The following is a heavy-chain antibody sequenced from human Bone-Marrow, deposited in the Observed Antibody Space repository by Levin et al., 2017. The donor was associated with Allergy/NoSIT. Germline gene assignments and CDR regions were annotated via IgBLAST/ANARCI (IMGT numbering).Heavy chain of an antibody. CDR1: GFTFRSYT. Sequence: TGGSLRLSCAASGFTFRSYTMTWVRQAPGRGLEWVSTLRYSGDTTHYADSVKGRFSISRDGSKDTLFLQMNSLRPEDTAVYYCAKGLSSGSPYRAFEMWGQGTMVTVSS. D-gene: IGHD1-26*01. J-gene: IGHJ3*02. V-gene: IGHV3-23*01. CDR3: AKGLSSGSPYRAFEM. CDR2: LRYSGDTT.